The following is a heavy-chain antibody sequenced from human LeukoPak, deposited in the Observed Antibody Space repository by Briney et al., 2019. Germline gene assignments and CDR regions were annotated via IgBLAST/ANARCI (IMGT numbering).Heavy chain of an antibody. CDR1: RFTFSSYR. V-gene: IGHV3-7*01. CDR2: IKQEGSEK. Sequence: GGSLRLSCAASRFTFSSYRMSWVRQAPGKRLEWVANIKQEGSEKYYVDSVKGRLTISRDNAKNALYLQMNSLRAEDTAVYYCARDLYPPRGYYDSSGYYPYYFDYWGQGSLVTVSS. J-gene: IGHJ4*02. D-gene: IGHD3-22*01. CDR3: ARDLYPPRGYYDSSGYYPYYFDY.